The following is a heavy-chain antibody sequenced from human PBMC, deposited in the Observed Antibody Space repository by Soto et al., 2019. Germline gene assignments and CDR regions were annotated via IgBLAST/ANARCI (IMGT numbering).Heavy chain of an antibody. J-gene: IGHJ4*02. D-gene: IGHD3-22*01. CDR3: ARAKSYYYDSSAPFDY. CDR1: WFTVSSNY. Sequence: PGGSLRLSCASSWFTVSSNYMSWVRQAPGKGLEWVSVIYSGGSTYYADSVKGRFTISRDNSKNTLYLQMNSLRAEDTAVYYCARAKSYYYDSSAPFDYWGQGTLVTVSS. CDR2: IYSGGST. V-gene: IGHV3-53*01.